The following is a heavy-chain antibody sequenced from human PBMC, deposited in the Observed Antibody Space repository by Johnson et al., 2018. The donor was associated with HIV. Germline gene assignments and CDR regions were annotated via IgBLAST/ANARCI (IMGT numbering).Heavy chain of an antibody. D-gene: IGHD6-13*01. J-gene: IGHJ3*02. Sequence: QVQLVESGGGVVQPGRSLRLSCAASKFTFSSYPMHWVRQAPGKGLEWVALISYDGTNKYYADSAKGRLTISRDNSRNTLFLQMNSRRVEDTAAYYCARGVKQQLSVVDAFGIWGQGTMVTVSS. CDR1: KFTFSSYP. CDR3: ARGVKQQLSVVDAFGI. CDR2: ISYDGTNK. V-gene: IGHV3-30*04.